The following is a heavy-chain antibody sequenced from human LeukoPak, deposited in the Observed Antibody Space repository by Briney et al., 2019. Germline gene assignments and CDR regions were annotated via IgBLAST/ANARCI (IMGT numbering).Heavy chain of an antibody. CDR1: GLTFDDYG. D-gene: IGHD2-2*01. CDR3: ARDDCSSTSCPMDV. J-gene: IGHJ6*03. CDR2: INWNGGST. Sequence: GGSLRLSCAASGLTFDDYGMSWVRQAPGKGLEWVSGINWNGGSTGYADSVKGRFTISRDNAKNSLYLQMNSLRAEDTALYYCARDDCSSTSCPMDVWGKGTTVTVSS. V-gene: IGHV3-20*04.